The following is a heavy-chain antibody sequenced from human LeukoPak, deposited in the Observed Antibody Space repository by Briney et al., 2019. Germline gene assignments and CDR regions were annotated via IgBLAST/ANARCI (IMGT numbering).Heavy chain of an antibody. CDR2: IYYSGST. V-gene: IGHV4-59*01. CDR3: ARGGYDYVWGSYRPGDAFDI. J-gene: IGHJ3*02. D-gene: IGHD3-16*02. Sequence: PSETLSLTCTVSGGSISSYYWSWFRQPPGKGLEWVGYIYYSGSTNYNPSLKSRVTISVDTSKNQFSLKLSSVTAADTAVYYCARGGYDYVWGSYRPGDAFDIWGQGTMVTVSS. CDR1: GGSISSYY.